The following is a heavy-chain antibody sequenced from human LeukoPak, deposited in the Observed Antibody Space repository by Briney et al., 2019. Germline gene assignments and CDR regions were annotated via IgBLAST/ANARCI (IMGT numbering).Heavy chain of an antibody. CDR2: ISSSGSTL. V-gene: IGHV3-48*03. Sequence: PGGSLRLSCAASGFTYSSYEMNWVRQAPGKGLEWVSYISSSGSTLYYADSVKGRFTISRDNSKNTLYLQMNSLRAEDTAVYYCANRPGSSSGLGYYYYYYYMDVWGKGTTVTVSS. J-gene: IGHJ6*03. CDR1: GFTYSSYE. CDR3: ANRPGSSSGLGYYYYYYYMDV. D-gene: IGHD6-6*01.